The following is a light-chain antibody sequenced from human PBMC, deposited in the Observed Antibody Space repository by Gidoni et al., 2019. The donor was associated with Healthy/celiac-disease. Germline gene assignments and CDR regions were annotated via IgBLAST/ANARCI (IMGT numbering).Light chain of an antibody. J-gene: IGKJ1*01. CDR1: QSVSSSY. CDR3: HQYGSSPWT. CDR2: GAS. V-gene: IGKV3-20*01. Sequence: EIVLTQSPGTLSLSPGERANLSCRASQSVSSSYLAWYQQKPGQAPRLLIYGASSRATGIPDRCSGMGSVTDFTLTISRLEPEDFAVYYCHQYGSSPWTFGQGAKVEIK.